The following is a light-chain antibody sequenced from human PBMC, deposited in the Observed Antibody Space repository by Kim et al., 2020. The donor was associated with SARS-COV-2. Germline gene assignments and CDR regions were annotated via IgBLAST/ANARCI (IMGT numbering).Light chain of an antibody. J-gene: IGKJ2*01. CDR3: QQYNSYPYT. Sequence: SASVGDKVTITCRASQAINRWLAWYQQKPGRAPQLLGYQASILETGVPSRFSGSESGTEFSLSISSLQPDDFATYFCQQYNSYPYTFGQGTKLEIK. V-gene: IGKV1-5*03. CDR1: QAINRW. CDR2: QAS.